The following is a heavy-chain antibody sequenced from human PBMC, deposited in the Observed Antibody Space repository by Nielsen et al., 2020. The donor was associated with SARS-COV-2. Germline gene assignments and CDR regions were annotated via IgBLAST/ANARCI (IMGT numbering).Heavy chain of an antibody. D-gene: IGHD5-18*01. CDR3: AITPVDTAMVSDY. CDR1: GFTFSSYA. J-gene: IGHJ4*02. CDR2: ISYEGSNK. Sequence: GESLKISCAASGFTFSSYAMHWVRQAPGKGLEWVAVISYEGSNKYYADSVKGRFTISRDNSKNTLYLQMNSLRAEDTAVYYCAITPVDTAMVSDYWGQGTLVTVSS. V-gene: IGHV3-30*04.